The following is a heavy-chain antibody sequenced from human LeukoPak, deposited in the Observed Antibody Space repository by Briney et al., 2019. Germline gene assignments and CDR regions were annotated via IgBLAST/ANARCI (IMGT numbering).Heavy chain of an antibody. Sequence: SETLSLTCAVSGYSISSGYYWGWIRQPPGKGLEWIGSIYHSGSTYYNPSLKSRVTISVDTSKNQFSLKLSSVTAADTAVYYCARTAIYYYDSSDYYHNWFDPWGQRTLVTVSS. CDR2: IYHSGST. D-gene: IGHD3-22*01. CDR3: ARTAIYYYDSSDYYHNWFDP. V-gene: IGHV4-38-2*01. CDR1: GYSISSGYY. J-gene: IGHJ5*02.